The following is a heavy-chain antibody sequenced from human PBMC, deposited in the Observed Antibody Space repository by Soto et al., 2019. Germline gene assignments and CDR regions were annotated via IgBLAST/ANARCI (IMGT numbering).Heavy chain of an antibody. J-gene: IGHJ6*02. CDR3: AKDLRYYSNYEENHYYYYYGMDV. D-gene: IGHD4-4*01. CDR2: ISYDGSNK. V-gene: IGHV3-30*18. CDR1: GFTFSSYG. Sequence: GGSLRLSCAASGFTFSSYGMHWVRQAPGKGLEWVAVISYDGSNKYYADSVKGRFTISRDNSKNTLYLQMNSLRAEDTAVYYCAKDLRYYSNYEENHYYYYYGMDVWGQGTTVTVSS.